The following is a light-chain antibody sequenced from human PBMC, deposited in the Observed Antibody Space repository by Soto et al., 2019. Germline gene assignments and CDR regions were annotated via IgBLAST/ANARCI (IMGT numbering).Light chain of an antibody. V-gene: IGLV2-23*01. CDR1: SSDVGAYNY. CDR3: CSSATESTYV. CDR2: KGT. Sequence: QSVLAQPASVSGSPGQSITISCTGTSSDVGAYNYVSWYQQHPHRAPQLIIYKGTQRPSGVSNRFSGSTSGNTASLTISALQADEEAEYFCCSSATESTYVFGTGTKVTVL. J-gene: IGLJ1*01.